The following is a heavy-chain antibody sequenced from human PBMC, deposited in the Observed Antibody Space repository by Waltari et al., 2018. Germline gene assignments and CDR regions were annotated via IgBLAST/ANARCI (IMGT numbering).Heavy chain of an antibody. D-gene: IGHD1-26*01. V-gene: IGHV3-21*01. CDR1: GFTLSSYR. CDR3: ARRQAQVGYFDL. CDR2: ISISSSYI. Sequence: EVQLVESGGGMVKPGGSLRLSCAASGFTLSSYRMNWVRQAPGKGLGWVSSISISSSYIYYADSVKGRFTISRDNAKNSLYLQMNSLRAEDTAVYYCARRQAQVGYFDLWGRGTLVTVSS. J-gene: IGHJ2*01.